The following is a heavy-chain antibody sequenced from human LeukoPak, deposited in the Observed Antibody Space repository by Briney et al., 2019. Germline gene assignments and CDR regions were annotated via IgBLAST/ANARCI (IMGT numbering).Heavy chain of an antibody. V-gene: IGHV3-53*01. D-gene: IGHD5-24*01. Sequence: GRSLRLSCTASEFTVSRNYMLWVRQAPGKGLEWVSLIFSNGDTHYADSVKGRFTTSRDTSKNTVSLQMNSLRVEDTAMYYCTRDQMNYWGQGTLVTVSS. CDR1: EFTVSRNY. CDR2: IFSNGDT. J-gene: IGHJ4*02. CDR3: TRDQMNY.